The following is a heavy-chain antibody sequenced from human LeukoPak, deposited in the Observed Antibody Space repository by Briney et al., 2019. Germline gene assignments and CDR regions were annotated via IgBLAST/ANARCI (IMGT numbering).Heavy chain of an antibody. Sequence: GGSLRLSCAASVFIFSNYAMSWVRQAPGEGLGCVSAIIGSGGSTYYADSVKGRFTISRDNSKNTLYLQMNSLRAEDTAVYYCAKYGYNYGAFDYWGQGTLVTVSS. CDR2: IIGSGGST. CDR1: VFIFSNYA. D-gene: IGHD5-24*01. CDR3: AKYGYNYGAFDY. J-gene: IGHJ4*02. V-gene: IGHV3-23*01.